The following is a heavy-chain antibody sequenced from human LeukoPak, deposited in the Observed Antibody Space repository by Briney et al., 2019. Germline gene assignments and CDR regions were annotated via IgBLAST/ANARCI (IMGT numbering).Heavy chain of an antibody. CDR2: IYYTGRA. Sequence: SETLTLTCTVTGGSISSYYWSWIRQPPGKGLEWIGYIYYTGRANYNPSLKSRVTMSVDTSMNQFSLKLSSVTAADTAVYYCARVPYAWGQGTLVTVSS. V-gene: IGHV4-59*01. J-gene: IGHJ5*02. CDR3: ARVPYA. CDR1: GGSISSYY. D-gene: IGHD2-8*01.